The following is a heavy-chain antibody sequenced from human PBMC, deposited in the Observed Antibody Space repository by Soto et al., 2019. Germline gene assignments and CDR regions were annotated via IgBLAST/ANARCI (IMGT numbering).Heavy chain of an antibody. V-gene: IGHV3-7*01. D-gene: IGHD2-15*01. CDR2: INQDESQK. CDR3: ATKVVIGGIGFVDY. CDR1: GFTVSSNY. Sequence: GGSLRLSCPASGFTVSSNYMNWVRQAPGEGLEWVANINQDESQKYYADSVKGRFSISRDNARNALYLQMNSLRVEDAAVYYCATKVVIGGIGFVDYWGQGILVTVSS. J-gene: IGHJ4*02.